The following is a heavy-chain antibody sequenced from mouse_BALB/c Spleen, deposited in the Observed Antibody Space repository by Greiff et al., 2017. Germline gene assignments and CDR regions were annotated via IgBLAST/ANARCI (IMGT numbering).Heavy chain of an antibody. D-gene: IGHD1-2*01. CDR3: SRSITTAEAMDY. Sequence: QVQLQQSGAELVRPGVSVKISCKGSGYTFTDYAMHWVKQSHAKSLEWIGVISTYYGDASYNQKFKGKATMTVDKSSSTAYMELARLTSEDSAIYYCSRSITTAEAMDYWGQGTSVTVSS. J-gene: IGHJ4*01. CDR1: GYTFTDYA. CDR2: ISTYYGDA. V-gene: IGHV1S137*01.